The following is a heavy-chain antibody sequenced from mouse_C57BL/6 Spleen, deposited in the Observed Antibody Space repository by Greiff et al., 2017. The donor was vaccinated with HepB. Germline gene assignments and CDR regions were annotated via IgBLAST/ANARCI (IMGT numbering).Heavy chain of an antibody. Sequence: VQLQQSGPELVKPGASVKISCKASGYTFTDYYMNWVKQSHGKSLEWIGDINPNNGGTSYNQKFKGKATLTVDKSSSTAYMELRSLTSEDSAVYYCAIYSNYGFAYWGQGTLVTVSA. V-gene: IGHV1-26*01. CDR3: AIYSNYGFAY. CDR2: INPNNGGT. J-gene: IGHJ3*01. CDR1: GYTFTDYY. D-gene: IGHD2-5*01.